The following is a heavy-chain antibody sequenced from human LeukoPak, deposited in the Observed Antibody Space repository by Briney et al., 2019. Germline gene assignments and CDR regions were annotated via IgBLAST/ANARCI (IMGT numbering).Heavy chain of an antibody. CDR1: GDSVTSGGYL. CDR2: ISNSGTT. V-gene: IGHV4-31*03. D-gene: IGHD2-21*02. Sequence: SETLSLTCTVSGDSVTSGGYLWTWIRQHPGKGLDWIGYISNSGTTSYNPSLRSRVSISVNTSNNQFSLRLSSVTAADTAVYYCARDVVVTSSPDAFDIWGQGTMVTVSS. CDR3: ARDVVVTSSPDAFDI. J-gene: IGHJ3*02.